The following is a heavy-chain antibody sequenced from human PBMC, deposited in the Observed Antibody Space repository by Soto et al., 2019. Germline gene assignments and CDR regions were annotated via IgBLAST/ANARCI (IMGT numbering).Heavy chain of an antibody. CDR1: GFTFSSYE. CDR2: ISSSGSTI. CDR3: ARDDPDTAMAY. V-gene: IGHV3-48*03. D-gene: IGHD5-18*01. J-gene: IGHJ4*02. Sequence: EVQLVESGGGLLQPGGSLRLSCAASGFTFSSYEMNWVRQAPGKGLEWVSYISSSGSTIYYADSVKGRFTISRDNAKNSLYLQMNSLRAEDTAVYYCARDDPDTAMAYWGQGTLVTVSS.